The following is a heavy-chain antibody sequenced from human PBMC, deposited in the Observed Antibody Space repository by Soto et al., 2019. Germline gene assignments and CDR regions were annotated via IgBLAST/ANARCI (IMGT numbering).Heavy chain of an antibody. D-gene: IGHD3-10*01. Sequence: SETLSLTCTVSGGSISSGGYYWSWIRQHPGKGLGWIGYIYYSGSTYYNPSLKSRVTISVDTSKNQFSLKLSSVTAADTAVYYCARGQLLWFGEFPSGGMDVWGQGTTVTVSS. V-gene: IGHV4-31*03. CDR2: IYYSGST. J-gene: IGHJ6*02. CDR1: GGSISSGGYY. CDR3: ARGQLLWFGEFPSGGMDV.